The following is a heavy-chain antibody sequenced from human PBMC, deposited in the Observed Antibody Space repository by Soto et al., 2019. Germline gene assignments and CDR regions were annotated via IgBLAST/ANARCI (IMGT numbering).Heavy chain of an antibody. D-gene: IGHD3-22*01. Sequence: QVQLVQSGAGVKKPGASVKVSCKASGYTFISYGISWVRQAPGQGLEWMGWISTFNGKTNYAQNVQGRVTMTTDTSTTTAYMELRSLKSDDTDVYYCARDRVPKSSGYFPFDYWGQGTLVTVSS. CDR1: GYTFISYG. CDR3: ARDRVPKSSGYFPFDY. V-gene: IGHV1-18*01. CDR2: ISTFNGKT. J-gene: IGHJ4*02.